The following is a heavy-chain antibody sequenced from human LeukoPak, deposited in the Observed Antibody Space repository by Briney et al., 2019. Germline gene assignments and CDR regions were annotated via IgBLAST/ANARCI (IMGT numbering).Heavy chain of an antibody. CDR2: IRSKAYGGTT. Sequence: PGRSLRLSCIASGFTFGDYAMSWVRQAPGQGLEWVGFIRSKAYGGTTEYAASVKGRFTISRDDSKSIAYLQMNSLKNEDTAVYYCTRDGRVGATQDYMDVWGKGTTVTVSS. J-gene: IGHJ6*03. D-gene: IGHD1-26*01. CDR3: TRDGRVGATQDYMDV. V-gene: IGHV3-49*04. CDR1: GFTFGDYA.